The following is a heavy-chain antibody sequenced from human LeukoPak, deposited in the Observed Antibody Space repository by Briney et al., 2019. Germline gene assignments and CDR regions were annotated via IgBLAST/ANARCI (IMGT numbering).Heavy chain of an antibody. Sequence: SETLSLTCTVSGGSISRGNYYWSWIRQPAGKGLEWIARISTSGTTHYNPSLKSRVTISVDTSKNQFSLKPTSVTAADTAVYYCARPLLTDYYDSSGYGYWGQGTLVTVSS. CDR3: ARPLLTDYYDSSGYGY. CDR1: GGSISRGNYY. D-gene: IGHD3-22*01. V-gene: IGHV4-61*02. J-gene: IGHJ4*02. CDR2: ISTSGTT.